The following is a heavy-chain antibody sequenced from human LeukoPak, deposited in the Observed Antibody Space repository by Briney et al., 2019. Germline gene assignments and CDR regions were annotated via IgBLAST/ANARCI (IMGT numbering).Heavy chain of an antibody. CDR2: ISWNSGSI. CDR3: ARDYYDSSGYHFAY. J-gene: IGHJ4*02. D-gene: IGHD3-22*01. Sequence: GGSLRLSCAASGFTFDDYAMHWVRQAPGKGLEWVSGISWNSGSIGYADSVKGRFTISRDNAKNSLYLRMNSLRAEDTALYYCARDYYDSSGYHFAYWGQGTLVTVSS. V-gene: IGHV3-9*01. CDR1: GFTFDDYA.